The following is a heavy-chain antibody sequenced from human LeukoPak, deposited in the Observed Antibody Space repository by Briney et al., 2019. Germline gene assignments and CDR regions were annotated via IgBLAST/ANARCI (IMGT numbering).Heavy chain of an antibody. CDR1: GFTFSDYY. CDR2: ISSSGSTI. V-gene: IGHV3-11*01. Sequence: GGSLRLSCAASGFTFSDYYMSCILQAPGKELEWVSYISSSGSTIYYADSVKGRFTISRDNAKNSLYLQMNSLRAEDTAVYYCARLIAVRGVITRAFYFDYWGQGTLVTVSS. D-gene: IGHD3-10*01. J-gene: IGHJ4*02. CDR3: ARLIAVRGVITRAFYFDY.